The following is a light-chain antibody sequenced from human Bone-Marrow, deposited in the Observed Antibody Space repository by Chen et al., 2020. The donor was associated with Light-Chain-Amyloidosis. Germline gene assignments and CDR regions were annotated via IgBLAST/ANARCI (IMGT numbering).Light chain of an antibody. V-gene: IGLV3-21*02. CDR2: DDS. CDR1: NIGSTS. J-gene: IGLJ3*02. Sequence: SYVLTQPSSVSVAPGQTATIACGGTNIGSTSVHWYQQTPGQDPLLVVYDDSDRPSGIPERLSGSNSGNTATLTISRVEAGDEADYYCQVWDRSSDRPVFGGGTKLTVL. CDR3: QVWDRSSDRPV.